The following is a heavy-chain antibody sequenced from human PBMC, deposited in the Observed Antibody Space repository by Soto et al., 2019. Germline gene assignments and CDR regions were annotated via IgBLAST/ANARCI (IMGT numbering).Heavy chain of an antibody. Sequence: PSETLSLTCTVSGGSISSHYWSWIRQPPGKGLEWIGYIYSSGSTNYNPSLKSRVTISVDTSKNQFSLKLSSVTAADTAVYYCAGQGMVVPGTYYFDYWGQGTLVTVSS. D-gene: IGHD2-21*02. CDR1: GGSISSHY. V-gene: IGHV4-4*09. J-gene: IGHJ4*02. CDR3: AGQGMVVPGTYYFDY. CDR2: IYSSGST.